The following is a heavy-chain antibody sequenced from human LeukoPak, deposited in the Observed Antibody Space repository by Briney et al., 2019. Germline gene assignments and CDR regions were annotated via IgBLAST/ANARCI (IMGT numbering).Heavy chain of an antibody. J-gene: IGHJ5*02. CDR1: GFTVSNNY. D-gene: IGHD2-15*01. CDR3: AKGGYTTWFDP. CDR2: TRSNGGDT. V-gene: IGHV3-53*01. Sequence: GGSLRLSCAASGFTVSNNYMSWVRQAPGKGLEWVSNTRSNGGDTYYTDSVKGRFTISRDNSKNTLYLEMNSLGAGDTAVYYCAKGGYTTWFDPWGQGTLVTVSS.